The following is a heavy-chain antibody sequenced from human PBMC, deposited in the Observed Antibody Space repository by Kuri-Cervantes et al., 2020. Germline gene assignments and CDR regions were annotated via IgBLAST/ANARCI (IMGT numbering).Heavy chain of an antibody. V-gene: IGHV4-4*02. D-gene: IGHD3-16*01. J-gene: IGHJ5*02. CDR2: IYHSGST. CDR1: GGSISSSNW. Sequence: SETLSLTCAVSGGSISSSNWWSWVRQPPGKGLEWIGEIYHSGSTNYNPPLKSRVTISVDKSKNQFSLKLSSVTAADTAVYYCAKNGQWPTYDSWGQGTLVTVSS. CDR3: AKNGQWPTYDS.